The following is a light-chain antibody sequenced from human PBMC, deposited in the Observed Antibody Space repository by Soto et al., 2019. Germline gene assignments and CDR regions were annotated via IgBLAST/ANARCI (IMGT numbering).Light chain of an antibody. CDR1: QSVSSN. Sequence: EILMTQSPATLSVSPGERSTLSCLASQSVSSNLAWYQQKPGQAPRLLIYGVSTRATGIPARFSGSGSGTEFTLTISSLQSEDFEIYYCQQYNNWPITFGQGTRLDIK. V-gene: IGKV3-15*01. CDR3: QQYNNWPIT. CDR2: GVS. J-gene: IGKJ5*01.